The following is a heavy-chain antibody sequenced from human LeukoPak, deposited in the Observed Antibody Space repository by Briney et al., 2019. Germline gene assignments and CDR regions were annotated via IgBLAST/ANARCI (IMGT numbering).Heavy chain of an antibody. CDR2: IYTGGTT. CDR3: ARTPYYDSTYFDY. CDR1: GFTVNSNY. D-gene: IGHD3-22*01. Sequence: GGSLRLSCAASGFTVNSNYMSWVRQAPGKGLEWVSAIYTGGTTYCADSVKGRFTISRDNSKNTLFLQMNSLRAEDTALYYCARTPYYDSTYFDYWGQGTLVTVSS. V-gene: IGHV3-66*01. J-gene: IGHJ4*02.